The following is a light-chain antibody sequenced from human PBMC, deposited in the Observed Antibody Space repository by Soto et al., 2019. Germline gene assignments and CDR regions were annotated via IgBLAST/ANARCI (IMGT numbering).Light chain of an antibody. V-gene: IGKV2-28*01. Sequence: DIVMTQSPLSLPVTPGEPASISCRSSQSILHSNRYNYLDWYLQKPGQSPQLLIYASSHRASGVPDRFSGSGAGTHFTLKIRRVEAEDVGVYYCMQSLQPTYTFGQGTKLEIK. CDR3: MQSLQPTYT. CDR2: ASS. J-gene: IGKJ2*01. CDR1: QSILHSNRYNY.